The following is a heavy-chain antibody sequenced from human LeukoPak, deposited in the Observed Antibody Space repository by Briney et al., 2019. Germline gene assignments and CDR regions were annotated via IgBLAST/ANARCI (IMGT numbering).Heavy chain of an antibody. CDR2: IRSKAYGGTT. J-gene: IGHJ4*02. CDR1: GSTFGDYA. D-gene: IGHD1-26*01. CDR3: TRAAWGASTAFDY. Sequence: PGGSLRLSCTASGSTFGDYAMSWFRQAPGKGLEWVGFIRSKAYGGTTEYAASVRGRFTISRDDSKSIAYLQMNSLKTEDTAVYYCTRAAWGASTAFDYWGQGTLVTVSS. V-gene: IGHV3-49*03.